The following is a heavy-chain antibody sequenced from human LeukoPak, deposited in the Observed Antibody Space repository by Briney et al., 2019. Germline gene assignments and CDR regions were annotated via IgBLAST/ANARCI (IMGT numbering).Heavy chain of an antibody. CDR1: GYTFTGYY. CDR3: AKLRRWFGEWGAFDI. Sequence: ASVKVSCKASGYTFTGYYMHWVRQAPGQGLEWMGWINPNSGGTNYAQKFQGRVTMTRDTSISTAYMELSRLRSDDTAVYYCAKLRRWFGEWGAFDIWGQGTMVTVSS. V-gene: IGHV1-2*02. D-gene: IGHD3-10*01. CDR2: INPNSGGT. J-gene: IGHJ3*02.